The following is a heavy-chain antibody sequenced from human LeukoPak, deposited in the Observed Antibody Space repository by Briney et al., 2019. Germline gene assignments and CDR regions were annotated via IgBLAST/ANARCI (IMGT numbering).Heavy chain of an antibody. D-gene: IGHD2-15*01. CDR3: ARTRPGSSGGKVLGHWCDP. CDR1: GYTFTGYY. CDR2: INPNSGGT. J-gene: IGHJ5*02. V-gene: IGHV1-2*02. Sequence: ASVKVSCKASGYTFTGYYMHWVRQAPGQGLEWMGWINPNSGGTNYAQKFQGRATMTRDTSISTAYMELSRLRSDDTAVYYCARTRPGSSGGKVLGHWCDPWGQGTLVTVSS.